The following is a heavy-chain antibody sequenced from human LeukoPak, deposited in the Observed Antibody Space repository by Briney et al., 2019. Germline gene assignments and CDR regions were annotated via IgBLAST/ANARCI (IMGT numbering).Heavy chain of an antibody. D-gene: IGHD4-17*01. Sequence: PGGSLRLSCAASGFTFSSYAMHWVRQAPGKGLEWVAVISYDGSNKYYADSVKGRFTISRDNSKNTLYLQMNSLRAEDTAVYYCARSYGDYDPSFDYWGQGTLVTVSS. CDR1: GFTFSSYA. J-gene: IGHJ4*02. CDR2: ISYDGSNK. V-gene: IGHV3-30*04. CDR3: ARSYGDYDPSFDY.